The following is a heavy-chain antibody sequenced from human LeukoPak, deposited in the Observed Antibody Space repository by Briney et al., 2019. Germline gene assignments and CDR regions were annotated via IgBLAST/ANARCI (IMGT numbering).Heavy chain of an antibody. CDR1: GFTFSSYA. D-gene: IGHD3-10*01. Sequence: PGGSLRLSCAASGFTFSSYAMSWVRQAPGKGLEWVSAISGGDDSTFYADSVKGRFTISRDNSKNTLYLQMNSLRAEDTALYYCAKDGWAHWGQGTLVTVSS. CDR2: ISGGDDST. CDR3: AKDGWAH. V-gene: IGHV3-23*01. J-gene: IGHJ1*01.